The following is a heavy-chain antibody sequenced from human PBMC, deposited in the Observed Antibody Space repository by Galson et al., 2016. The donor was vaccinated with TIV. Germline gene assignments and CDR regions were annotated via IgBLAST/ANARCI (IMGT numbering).Heavy chain of an antibody. CDR1: GGSISSRGYY. D-gene: IGHD3-22*01. J-gene: IGHJ3*02. V-gene: IGHV4-31*03. CDR2: IYYSGST. CDR3: VRGLLDTSGYYPPPDAFDI. Sequence: TLSLTCTVSGGSISSRGYYWSWIRQHPGKGLEWIGYIYYSGSTYYSPSLKSRLTISLDTSKNQFSLKLNSVTAADTAVYYCVRGLLDTSGYYPPPDAFDIWGQGTMVTVSS.